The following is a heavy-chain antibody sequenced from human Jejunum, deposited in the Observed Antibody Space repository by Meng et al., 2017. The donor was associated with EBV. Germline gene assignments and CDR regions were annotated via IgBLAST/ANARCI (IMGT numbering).Heavy chain of an antibody. CDR2: FDFEDGET. CDR3: ARYFDGWNGDRFDP. D-gene: IGHD3-9*01. V-gene: IGHV1-24*01. J-gene: IGHJ5*02. Sequence: QVQLVQSGAEVKKHGASGKVVCRVSGHTLTEISMHWVRQAPGKGLEWMGGFDFEDGETIYAQKFQGRVTMTEDTSTDTAYMELSSLRSEDTAVYYCARYFDGWNGDRFDPWGQGTLVTVSS. CDR1: GHTLTEIS.